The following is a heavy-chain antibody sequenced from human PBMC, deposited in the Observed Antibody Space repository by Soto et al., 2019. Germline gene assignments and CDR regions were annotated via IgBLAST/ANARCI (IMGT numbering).Heavy chain of an antibody. CDR3: ARGWSSSWPY. V-gene: IGHV4-59*01. CDR2: IYDSGST. Sequence: SETLSLTCIVSTGSIIGYFWSWIRQPPGKGLEWIAFIYDSGSTNYNPSLKSRVSTSVDTSKNQFSLKLSSVTAADTAVYYCARGWSSSWPYWGQGTPVTVSS. CDR1: TGSIIGYF. D-gene: IGHD6-13*01. J-gene: IGHJ4*02.